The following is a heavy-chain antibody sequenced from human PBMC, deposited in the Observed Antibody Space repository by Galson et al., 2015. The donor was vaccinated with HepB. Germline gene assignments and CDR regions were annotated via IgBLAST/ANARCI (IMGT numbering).Heavy chain of an antibody. CDR3: ARTNYYYGSGSLDY. Sequence: SLRLSCAASGFIVSSAQMNWVRQAPGKGLEWVSVIYSGGSTYFADSVRGRFTISRDNSKNTLYLQMNSLRAEDTAVYYCARTNYYYGSGSLDYWGQGTLATVSS. D-gene: IGHD3-10*01. V-gene: IGHV3-66*01. CDR2: IYSGGST. J-gene: IGHJ4*02. CDR1: GFIVSSAQ.